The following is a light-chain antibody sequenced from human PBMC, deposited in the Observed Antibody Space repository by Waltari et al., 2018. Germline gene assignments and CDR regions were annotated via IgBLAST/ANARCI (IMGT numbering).Light chain of an antibody. Sequence: IGNNAVNWYQKLPGKAPKLLIYYDNLLSPGVSDRFSGSKSDTSASLAISGLQSEDEADYYCEAWDDTLNGVVFGGGTKLTVL. V-gene: IGLV1-36*01. CDR3: EAWDDTLNGVV. CDR2: YDN. J-gene: IGLJ3*02. CDR1: IGNNA.